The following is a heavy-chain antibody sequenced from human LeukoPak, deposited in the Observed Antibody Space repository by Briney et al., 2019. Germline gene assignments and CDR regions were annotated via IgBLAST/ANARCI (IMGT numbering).Heavy chain of an antibody. Sequence: SETLSLTCAVSRYSLSSCYYWGWIRPPPGKGLEWIGSIYHSGSTYYNPYLKSRVTISVDTSKNQFSLKLSSVTAADTAVYYCARHGGRYAGLSYFDYWGQGTLVTVSS. D-gene: IGHD3-16*01. CDR2: IYHSGST. CDR3: ARHGGRYAGLSYFDY. CDR1: RYSLSSCYY. V-gene: IGHV4-38-2*01. J-gene: IGHJ4*02.